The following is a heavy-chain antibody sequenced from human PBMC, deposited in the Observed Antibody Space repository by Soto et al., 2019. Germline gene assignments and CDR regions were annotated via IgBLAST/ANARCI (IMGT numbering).Heavy chain of an antibody. D-gene: IGHD2-2*01. Sequence: GESLKISCKGSGYSFTSYWISWVRQMPGKGLEWMGRIDPSESYTNYSPSFQGHVTISADKSISTAYLQWSSLKASDTAMYYCARLGAGYCSSTSCQNYYYYGMDVWGQGTTVTVSS. CDR3: ARLGAGYCSSTSCQNYYYYGMDV. V-gene: IGHV5-10-1*01. CDR2: IDPSESYT. J-gene: IGHJ6*02. CDR1: GYSFTSYW.